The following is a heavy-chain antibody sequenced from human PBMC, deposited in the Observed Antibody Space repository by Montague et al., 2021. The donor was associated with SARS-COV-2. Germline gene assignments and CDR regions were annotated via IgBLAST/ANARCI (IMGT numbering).Heavy chain of an antibody. CDR2: IHSGGST. Sequence: TLSLTCTVSGASVTSGGHYWTWIRQHPGKGLDWIGYIHSGGSTSYNPSLKSRPTISRDTSTNHFSLTLTSLTAADTAVYFCARDGGPGDITGPIDLWGQGTLVTVSS. J-gene: IGHJ5*02. CDR1: GASVTSGGHY. V-gene: IGHV4-31*03. D-gene: IGHD3-10*01. CDR3: ARDGGPGDITGPIDL.